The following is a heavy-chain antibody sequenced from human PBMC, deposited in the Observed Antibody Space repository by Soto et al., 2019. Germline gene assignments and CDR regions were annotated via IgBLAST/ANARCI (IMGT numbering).Heavy chain of an antibody. CDR2: ISGNSGSI. D-gene: IGHD6-6*01. V-gene: IGHV3-9*01. J-gene: IGHJ6*02. CDR1: GFTFDDYA. Sequence: EVQLVESGGGLVQPGRSLRLSCAASGFTFDDYAMHWVRQAPGKGLEWVSRISGNSGSIGYAYSVKCRFTISRDNANYPLYLQMNSLRAEDTALYYCAKDRVVGSSSYYYGMDVWGQGTTVTVSS. CDR3: AKDRVVGSSSYYYGMDV.